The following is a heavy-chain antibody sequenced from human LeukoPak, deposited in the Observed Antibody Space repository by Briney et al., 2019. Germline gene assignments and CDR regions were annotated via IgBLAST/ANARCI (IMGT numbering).Heavy chain of an antibody. V-gene: IGHV3-23*01. CDR1: GFTFSNYD. CDR2: ISVSGGST. Sequence: GGSLRLSCAASGFTFSNYDMSWVRQAPGKGLEWVSSISVSGGSTYYADSVKGRFTISRDNSKNTLYLQMTNLRAADTALYYCAKDLSRAVAADWFDPWDQGSVVTVSS. D-gene: IGHD6-19*01. CDR3: AKDLSRAVAADWFDP. J-gene: IGHJ5*02.